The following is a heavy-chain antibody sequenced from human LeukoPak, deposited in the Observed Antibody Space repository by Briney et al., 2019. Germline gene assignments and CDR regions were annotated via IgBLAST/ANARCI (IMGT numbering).Heavy chain of an antibody. Sequence: SVNVSCKASGYTFTSYYLYWVRHPPAQALEWMVVINPSGGSTTAAQKFQGRVTMTRDTSTRTVYMELRSLRSEDTAVYNCARGPGPADDGGGYCFDYWGEGTLVSVSS. V-gene: IGHV1-46*01. D-gene: IGHD3-22*01. J-gene: IGHJ4*02. CDR1: GYTFTSYY. CDR2: INPSGGST. CDR3: ARGPGPADDGGGYCFDY.